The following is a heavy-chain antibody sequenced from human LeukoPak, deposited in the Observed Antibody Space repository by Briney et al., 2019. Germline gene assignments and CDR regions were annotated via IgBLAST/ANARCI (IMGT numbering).Heavy chain of an antibody. J-gene: IGHJ4*02. D-gene: IGHD3-10*01. V-gene: IGHV4-59*08. CDR1: GGSLSSDI. CDR2: NYGSGSS. Sequence: PETPSVTCTVSGGSLSSDIWSWGRQPPGEGLEWIGYNYGSGSSNYHPTLKSRVAFSVDTSKNQFSLKLRSVTAADAAVYYCAKHITPNYFDYWGQGNMVTVSS. CDR3: AKHITPNYFDY.